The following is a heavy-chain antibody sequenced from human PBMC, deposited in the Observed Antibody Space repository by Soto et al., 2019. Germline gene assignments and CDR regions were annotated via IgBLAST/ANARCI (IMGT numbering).Heavy chain of an antibody. CDR1: GFTFSSYS. Sequence: PGGALRLSCAASGFTFSSYSMNWVRQAPGKGLEWISYISSSSSTIFYADSVKGRFTISRDNAKNSLYLQMNSLRAEDTAVYYCARPSGYCSSTSCKGGDAFDIWGQGTMVTVPS. CDR2: ISSSSSTI. J-gene: IGHJ3*02. V-gene: IGHV3-48*01. CDR3: ARPSGYCSSTSCKGGDAFDI. D-gene: IGHD2-2*01.